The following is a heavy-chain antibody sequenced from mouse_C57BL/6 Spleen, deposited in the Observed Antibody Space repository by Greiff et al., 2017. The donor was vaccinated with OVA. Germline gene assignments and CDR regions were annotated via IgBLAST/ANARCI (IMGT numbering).Heavy chain of an antibody. D-gene: IGHD1-1*01. CDR1: GFNIKDDY. V-gene: IGHV14-4*01. CDR3: TEDYYGSGAY. Sequence: VQLQQSGAELVRPGASVKLSCTASGFNIKDDYMHWVKQRPEQGLEWIGWIDPENGDTEYASKFQGKATITADTSSNTAYLQLSSLTSEDTAVYYCTEDYYGSGAYWGQGTLVTVSA. CDR2: IDPENGDT. J-gene: IGHJ3*01.